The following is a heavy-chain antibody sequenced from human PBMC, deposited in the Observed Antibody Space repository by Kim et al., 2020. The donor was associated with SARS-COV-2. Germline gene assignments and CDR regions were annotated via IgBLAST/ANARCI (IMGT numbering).Heavy chain of an antibody. CDR1: GFTFSSFA. CDR2: LSDSGGDT. D-gene: IGHD6-13*01. Sequence: GGSLRLSCAASGFTFSSFAMTWVRQAPGKGLEWVSILSDSGGDTFYADSVKGRFTISRDNSKKTLYLQMKSLRAEDTAVYYCAKKGLPARGQRYFDLWGRGTLVTVSS. J-gene: IGHJ2*01. V-gene: IGHV3-23*01. CDR3: AKKGLPARGQRYFDL.